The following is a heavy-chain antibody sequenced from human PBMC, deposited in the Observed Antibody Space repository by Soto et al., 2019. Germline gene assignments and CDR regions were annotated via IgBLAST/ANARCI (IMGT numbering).Heavy chain of an antibody. D-gene: IGHD6-13*01. CDR3: ATWIAAAGTLN. Sequence: PSETLSLTCTVSNGSLSSNYWSWIRQSPGKGLEWIGNIYYSGSTNYNPSLKSRVTMSVDKSISTAYLQWSSLKASDTAIYFCATWIAAAGTLNWGQGTLVTVSS. V-gene: IGHV4-59*12. J-gene: IGHJ4*02. CDR1: NGSLSSNY. CDR2: IYYSGST.